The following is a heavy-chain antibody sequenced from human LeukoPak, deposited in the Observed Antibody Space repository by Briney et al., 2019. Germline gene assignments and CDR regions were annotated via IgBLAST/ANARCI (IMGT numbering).Heavy chain of an antibody. CDR3: ARGGTGDAFDI. D-gene: IGHD3/OR15-3a*01. Sequence: SETLSLTCTVSGGSISSYYWSWIRQPPGKGLEWIGYIYYSGSTNYNPSLKSRVTISVDTSKNQFSLKLSSVTAADTAVYYCARGGTGDAFDIWGQGTMVTVSS. V-gene: IGHV4-59*01. J-gene: IGHJ3*02. CDR1: GGSISSYY. CDR2: IYYSGST.